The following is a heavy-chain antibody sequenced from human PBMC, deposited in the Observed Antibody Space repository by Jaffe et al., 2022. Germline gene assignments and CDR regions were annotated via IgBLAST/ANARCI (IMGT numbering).Heavy chain of an antibody. CDR3: ASRDTTSWHYFHS. J-gene: IGHJ4*02. Sequence: EVQLLESGGGLVQPGGSLRLSCAASGFTFSSNGMSWVRQAPGKGLEWVSVISAGGGSTVYADSVKGRFTISRDNAKNTVYLQMNSLRAEDTAVYYCASRDTTSWHYFHSWGQGTLVTVSS. CDR1: GFTFSSNG. D-gene: IGHD2-15*01. V-gene: IGHV3-23*01. CDR2: ISAGGGST.